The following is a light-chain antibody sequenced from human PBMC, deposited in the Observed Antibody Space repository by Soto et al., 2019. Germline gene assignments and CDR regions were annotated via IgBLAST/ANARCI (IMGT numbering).Light chain of an antibody. CDR1: QSVSNN. V-gene: IGKV3-15*01. CDR3: QQYNNWPPLT. CDR2: GAS. Sequence: EIVMTQSPATLSVSPGERATLSCRASQSVSNNLAWYQQKPGQAPRLLFYGASTRATGIPARFSGSGSGTEFTLTISSRQSEDFAVYYCQQYNNWPPLTFGGGTKVEIK. J-gene: IGKJ4*01.